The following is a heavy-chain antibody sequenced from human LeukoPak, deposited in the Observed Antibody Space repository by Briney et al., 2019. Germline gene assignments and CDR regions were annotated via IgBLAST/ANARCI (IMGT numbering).Heavy chain of an antibody. CDR1: GFTFSSYG. V-gene: IGHV3-30*02. D-gene: IGHD3-10*01. CDR3: AKAKYYYGSGSNLMDV. J-gene: IGHJ6*04. CDR2: IRYDGSNK. Sequence: GGSLRLSCAASGFTFSSYGMHWVRQAPGKGLEWVAFIRYDGSNKYYADSVKGRFTISRDNSKNTLYLQMNSLRAEDTAVYYCAKAKYYYGSGSNLMDVWGKGTRVTISS.